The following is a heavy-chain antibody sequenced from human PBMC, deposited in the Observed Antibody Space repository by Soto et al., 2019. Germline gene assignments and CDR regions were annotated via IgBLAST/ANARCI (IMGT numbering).Heavy chain of an antibody. V-gene: IGHV3-15*01. CDR3: STEKTLTPRFLDY. J-gene: IGHJ4*02. CDR1: GFTFSNAW. CDR2: IKSKTDGGTT. D-gene: IGHD3-3*01. Sequence: GGSLRLSCAASGFTFSNAWMSWVRQAPGKGPEWVGRIKSKTDGGTTDYAAPVKGRFTISRDDSKHTLYLQMNSLKTEDTAVYYCSTEKTLTPRFLDYWGQGTLVTVSS.